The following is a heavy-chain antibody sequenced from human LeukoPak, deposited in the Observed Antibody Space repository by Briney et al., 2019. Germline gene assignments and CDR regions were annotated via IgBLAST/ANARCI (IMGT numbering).Heavy chain of an antibody. D-gene: IGHD2-15*01. V-gene: IGHV3-23*01. J-gene: IGHJ3*02. CDR3: AKGPVVTFDI. Sequence: GGSLRLSCAASGFTVSSNYMSWVRQAPRKGLEWVSGISGSGGSTYYADSVKGRFTISRDNSKKTLYLQMNSLRAEDTAVYYCAKGPVVTFDIWGQGTMVTVSS. CDR2: ISGSGGST. CDR1: GFTVSSNY.